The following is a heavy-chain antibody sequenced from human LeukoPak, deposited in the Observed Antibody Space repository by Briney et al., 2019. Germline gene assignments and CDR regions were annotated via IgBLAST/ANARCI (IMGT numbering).Heavy chain of an antibody. V-gene: IGHV3-21*01. Sequence: GGSLRLSCEASDFTFSTFGMNWVRQAPGKGLEWVSSISSLSSSIKYADSVKGRFTISRDNGKNSLYLQMNSLRAEDTALYYCARDLFDYMDVWGKGTTVTVSS. D-gene: IGHD2-21*01. CDR3: ARDLFDYMDV. CDR1: DFTFSTFG. J-gene: IGHJ6*03. CDR2: ISSLSSSI.